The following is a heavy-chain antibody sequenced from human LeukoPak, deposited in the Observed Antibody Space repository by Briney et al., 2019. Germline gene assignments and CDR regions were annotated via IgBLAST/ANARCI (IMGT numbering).Heavy chain of an antibody. CDR3: AAGYLSVVAAPDAFDI. Sequence: GASVKVSCKASGYTFTSYAMHWVRQAPGQRLEWMGWINAGNGNTKYSQKFQGRVTITRDTSASTAYMELSSLRSEDTAVYYRAAGYLSVVAAPDAFDIWGQGTMVTVSS. CDR2: INAGNGNT. D-gene: IGHD2-15*01. J-gene: IGHJ3*02. CDR1: GYTFTSYA. V-gene: IGHV1-3*01.